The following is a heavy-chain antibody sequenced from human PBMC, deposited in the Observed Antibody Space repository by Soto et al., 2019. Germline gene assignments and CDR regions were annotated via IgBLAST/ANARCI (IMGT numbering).Heavy chain of an antibody. CDR1: GGTFSSYA. V-gene: IGHV1-69*01. Sequence: QVQLVQSGAEVKKPGSSVKVSCKASGGTFSSYAISGVRQAPGQGLEWMGGIIPIFGTANYAQKFQGRVTIPADESTSTAYMELSSLRSEDTAVYYCARDLYCSSTSCPGDYWGQGTLVTVSS. CDR3: ARDLYCSSTSCPGDY. CDR2: IIPIFGTA. J-gene: IGHJ4*02. D-gene: IGHD2-2*01.